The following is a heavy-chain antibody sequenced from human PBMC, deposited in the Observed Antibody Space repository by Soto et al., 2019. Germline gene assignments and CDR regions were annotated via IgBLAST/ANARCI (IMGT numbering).Heavy chain of an antibody. CDR2: ISYDGSNK. J-gene: IGHJ5*02. CDR3: VKVSTFYDILTGYYSTNFFDP. Sequence: SLRLSCAASGFTFSSYGMHWVRQAPGKGPEWVAVISYDGSNKYYADSVKGRFTISRDNSKNTLYLQMNSLRPEDTAVYYCVKVSTFYDILTGYYSTNFFDPWGQGTLVTVSS. D-gene: IGHD3-9*01. V-gene: IGHV3-30*18. CDR1: GFTFSSYG.